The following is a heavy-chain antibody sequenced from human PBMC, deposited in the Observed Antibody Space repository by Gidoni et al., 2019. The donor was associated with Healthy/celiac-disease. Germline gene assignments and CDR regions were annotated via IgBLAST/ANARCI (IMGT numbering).Heavy chain of an antibody. CDR3: ARASENYYDSSSYFDY. D-gene: IGHD3-22*01. V-gene: IGHV3-48*01. CDR2: ISSSSSTI. CDR1: GFTFRRYS. J-gene: IGHJ4*02. Sequence: EVQLVESGGGLVQPGGALRLSGAAPGFTFRRYSMNWVRQAPWKGLEWVSYISSSSSTIYYADSVKGRFTISRDNAKNSLYLQMNSLRAEDTAVYYCARASENYYDSSSYFDYWGQGTLVTVSS.